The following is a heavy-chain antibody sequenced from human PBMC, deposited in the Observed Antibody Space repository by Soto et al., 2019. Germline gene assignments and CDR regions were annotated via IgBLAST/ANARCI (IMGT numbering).Heavy chain of an antibody. CDR2: IHYRGTT. CDR3: ARVRDSFGLDV. Sequence: PSETLSLTCNVSGGSITGAYYWSWIRQHPGKGLEWIGSIHYRGTTDYNPSLKSRITISLDRSKNQFALKLSSVTAADTAVYYCARVRDSFGLDVWGQGTTVTVS. CDR1: GGSITGAYY. J-gene: IGHJ6*02. D-gene: IGHD2-15*01. V-gene: IGHV4-31*03.